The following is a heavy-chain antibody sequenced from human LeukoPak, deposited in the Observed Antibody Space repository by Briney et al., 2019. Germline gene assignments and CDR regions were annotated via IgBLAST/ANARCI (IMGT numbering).Heavy chain of an antibody. V-gene: IGHV3-33*01. CDR3: ARVFQLMTTAMPYAFDI. CDR2: IWYDGTNK. CDR1: GFTFSSYG. J-gene: IGHJ3*02. D-gene: IGHD4-17*01. Sequence: PGRSLRLSCAASGFTFSSYGMHWVRQAPGKGLEWVAVIWYDGTNKYYAASVKGRFTISRDNSKNTLYLQMNSLRAEDTAVYYCARVFQLMTTAMPYAFDIWGQGTMVTVSS.